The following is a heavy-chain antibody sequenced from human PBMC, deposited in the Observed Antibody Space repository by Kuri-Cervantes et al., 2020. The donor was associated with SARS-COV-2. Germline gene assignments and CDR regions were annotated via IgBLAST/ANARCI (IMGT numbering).Heavy chain of an antibody. CDR2: INHSGST. D-gene: IGHD3-16*01. J-gene: IGHJ6*02. CDR1: GGSFSGYY. CDR3: ARTNRGRCYYYYGMDV. Sequence: SETLSLTCAVYGGSFSGYYWSWIRQPPGKGLEWIGEINHSGSTNYNPSLKSRVTISVDTSKNQFSLKLSSVTAADTAVYYCARTNRGRCYYYYGMDVWGQGTTVTVSS. V-gene: IGHV4-34*01.